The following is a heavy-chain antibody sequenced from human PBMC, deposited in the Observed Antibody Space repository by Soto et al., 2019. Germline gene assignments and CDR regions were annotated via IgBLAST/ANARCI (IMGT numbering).Heavy chain of an antibody. Sequence: ASVKVSCKASGGTFSSYTISWVRQAPGQGLEWMGRIIPILGIANYAQKFQGRVTITADKSTSTAYMELSSLRSEDTAVYYCASYFWSGPSGYYYYMDVWGKGTTVTVSS. V-gene: IGHV1-69*02. CDR3: ASYFWSGPSGYYYYMDV. CDR1: GGTFSSYT. D-gene: IGHD3-3*01. CDR2: IIPILGIA. J-gene: IGHJ6*03.